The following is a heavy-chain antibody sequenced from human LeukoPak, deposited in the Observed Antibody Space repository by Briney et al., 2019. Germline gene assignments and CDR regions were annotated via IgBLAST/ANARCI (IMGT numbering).Heavy chain of an antibody. Sequence: PVGSLRLSCAASGFNFANHAMSWVRQTPGKGLEWVSAISGGGDITYYADSVTGRFTISRDNSKDTLFLQMHSLRPGDTAVYYCVREDTPATANYWGQGTLVTISS. J-gene: IGHJ4*02. CDR3: VREDTPATANY. D-gene: IGHD2-21*02. CDR1: GFNFANHA. CDR2: ISGGGDIT. V-gene: IGHV3-23*01.